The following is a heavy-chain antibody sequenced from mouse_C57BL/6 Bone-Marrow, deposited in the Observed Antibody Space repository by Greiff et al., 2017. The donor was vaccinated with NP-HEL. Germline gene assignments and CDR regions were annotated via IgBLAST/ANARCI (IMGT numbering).Heavy chain of an antibody. D-gene: IGHD1-1*01. CDR3: ARTLYGRAGYFDY. CDR2: ISSGSSTI. V-gene: IGHV5-17*01. J-gene: IGHJ2*01. Sequence: EVKVVESGGGLVKPGGSLKLSCAASGFPFSDYGMHWVRQAPEKGLEWVAYISSGSSTIYYADTVKGRFTISSDNAKNTLFLQMTSLRSEDTAMYYCARTLYGRAGYFDYWGQGTTLTVSS. CDR1: GFPFSDYG.